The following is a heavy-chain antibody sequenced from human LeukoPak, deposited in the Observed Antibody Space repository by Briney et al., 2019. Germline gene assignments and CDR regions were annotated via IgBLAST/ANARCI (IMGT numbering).Heavy chain of an antibody. CDR2: IKQDGSEK. J-gene: IGHJ4*02. V-gene: IGHV3-7*03. CDR1: GFTFSSYR. Sequence: GGSLRLSCAASGFTFSSYRMSWVRQAPGKGLEWVANIKQDGSEKYYVDSVKGRFTISRDNAKNSLYLQMNSLRADDTAVYYCASFWGQWLVPLDYWGQGTLVTVSS. CDR3: ASFWGQWLVPLDY. D-gene: IGHD6-19*01.